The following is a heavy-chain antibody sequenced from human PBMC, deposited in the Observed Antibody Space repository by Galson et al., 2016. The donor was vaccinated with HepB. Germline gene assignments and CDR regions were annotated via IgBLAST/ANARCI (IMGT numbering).Heavy chain of an antibody. V-gene: IGHV5-10-1*01. Sequence: QSGAEVKKPGESLKISCKGSGYTFSNSWISWVRQMPGKGLEWMGRIDPSDSYSSLSPSFQGHVTISADKSISTAYLQWSSLKASDTATNYRARRCSSTDCHFCGQGTLVTVAS. CDR3: ARRCSSTDCHF. CDR1: GYTFSNSW. CDR2: IDPSDSYS. D-gene: IGHD2-2*01. J-gene: IGHJ4*02.